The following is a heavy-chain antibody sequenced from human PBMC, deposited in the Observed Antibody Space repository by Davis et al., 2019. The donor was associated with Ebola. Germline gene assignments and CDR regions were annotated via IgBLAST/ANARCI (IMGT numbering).Heavy chain of an antibody. Sequence: GESLKISCAASGFTFSSYAMHWVRQAPGKGLQWVAVVSYDGRHKYYADSVKGRFTISRDNANNSVYLDMNSLRAEDTAVYYCARNIGDLGLVEFWGQGDLVTVS. CDR1: GFTFSSYA. J-gene: IGHJ4*02. V-gene: IGHV3-30*04. CDR2: VSYDGRHK. CDR3: ARNIGDLGLVEF. D-gene: IGHD3-16*01.